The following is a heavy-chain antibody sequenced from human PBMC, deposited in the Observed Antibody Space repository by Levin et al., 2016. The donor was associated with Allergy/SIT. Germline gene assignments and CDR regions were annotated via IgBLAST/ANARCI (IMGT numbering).Heavy chain of an antibody. D-gene: IGHD6-13*01. CDR3: AKRVLDY. V-gene: IGHV3-23*01. CDR2: ISGSGGST. Sequence: WIRQPPGKGLEWVSSISGSGGSTYYADSVKGRFTISRDNSKNTLYLQMNSLRAEDTAVYYCAKRVLDYWGQGTLVTVSS. J-gene: IGHJ4*02.